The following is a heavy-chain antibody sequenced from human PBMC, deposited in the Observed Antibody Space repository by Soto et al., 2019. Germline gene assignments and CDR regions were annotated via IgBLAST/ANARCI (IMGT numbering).Heavy chain of an antibody. V-gene: IGHV1-46*01. Sequence: GASVNVSCKASGYTFTSYYMHWVRQAPGQGLEWMGIINPSGGSTSYAQKFQGRVTMTRDTSTSTVYMELSSLRSEDTAVYYCARDPAITIFGVVHYGMDVWGQGTTVTLSS. J-gene: IGHJ6*02. CDR3: ARDPAITIFGVVHYGMDV. CDR2: INPSGGST. CDR1: GYTFTSYY. D-gene: IGHD3-3*01.